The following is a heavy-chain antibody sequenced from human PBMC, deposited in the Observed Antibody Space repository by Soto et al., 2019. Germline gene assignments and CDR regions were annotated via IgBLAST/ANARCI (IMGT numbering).Heavy chain of an antibody. Sequence: ASVKVSCKASGGTFSSYAISWVRQAPGQGLEWMGGIIPIFGTANYAQKFQGRVTITADESTSTAYMELSSLRSEDTAVYYCARARDCGGDCYYYYYGMDVWGQGTTVTVSS. CDR2: IIPIFGTA. J-gene: IGHJ6*02. CDR3: ARARDCGGDCYYYYYGMDV. CDR1: GGTFSSYA. V-gene: IGHV1-69*13. D-gene: IGHD2-21*02.